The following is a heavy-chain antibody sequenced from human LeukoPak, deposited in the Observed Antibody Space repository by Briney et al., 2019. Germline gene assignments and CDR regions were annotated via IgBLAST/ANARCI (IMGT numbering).Heavy chain of an antibody. CDR3: ARLSIAVAATEPFDY. CDR1: GGPFSGYY. Sequence: SETLSLTCGVYGGPFSGYYWSWIRQPPGKGLEWIGEINHSGSTNYNPSLKSRVTISVDTSKNQFSLKLSSVTAADTAVYYCARLSIAVAATEPFDYWGQGTLVTVPS. J-gene: IGHJ4*02. V-gene: IGHV4-34*01. CDR2: INHSGST. D-gene: IGHD6-19*01.